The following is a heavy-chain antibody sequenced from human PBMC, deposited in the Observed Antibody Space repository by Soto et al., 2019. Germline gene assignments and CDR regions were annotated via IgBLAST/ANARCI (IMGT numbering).Heavy chain of an antibody. CDR3: AHRVLRTVFGLVTTTAIYFDF. V-gene: IGHV2-5*02. CDR2: IYWDDDK. Sequence: QITLKESGPPVVKPTETLTLTCTFSGFSLTTSGVGVGWVRQSPGKTPEWLALIYWDDDKRYSTSLKSRLTITKDTSKNQVVLTMVNVDPADTATYYCAHRVLRTVFGLVTTTAIYFDFWGQGTPVVVSS. D-gene: IGHD3-3*01. CDR1: GFSLTTSGVG. J-gene: IGHJ4*02.